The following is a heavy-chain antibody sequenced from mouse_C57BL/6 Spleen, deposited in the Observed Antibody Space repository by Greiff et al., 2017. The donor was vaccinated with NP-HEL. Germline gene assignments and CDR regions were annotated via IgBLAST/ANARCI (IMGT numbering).Heavy chain of an antibody. CDR1: GFSLSTFGMG. D-gene: IGHD1-1*01. CDR3: ARIPTVVEGWYFDV. Sequence: QVQLKESGPGILQPSQTLSLTCSFSGFSLSTFGMGVGWIRQPSGKGLEWLAHIWWDDDKYYNPALKSRLTISKDTSKNQVFLKIANVDTADTATYYCARIPTVVEGWYFDVWGTGTTVTVSS. V-gene: IGHV8-8*01. J-gene: IGHJ1*03. CDR2: IWWDDDK.